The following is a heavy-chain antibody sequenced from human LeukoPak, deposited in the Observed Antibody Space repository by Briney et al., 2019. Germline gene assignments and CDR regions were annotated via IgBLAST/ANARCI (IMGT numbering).Heavy chain of an antibody. J-gene: IGHJ4*02. V-gene: IGHV3-48*02. CDR1: GFTFSDYY. CDR2: IDNDTYGNTI. D-gene: IGHD4-17*01. CDR3: ARDRDYAFDY. Sequence: GGSLRLSCAASGFTFSDYYMNWVRQAPGKGLEWISYIDNDTYGNTIYYPHTVKGRFTISRDNAKNSLYLQMDSLRDEDTAVYYCARDRDYAFDYWGQGTLVTVSS.